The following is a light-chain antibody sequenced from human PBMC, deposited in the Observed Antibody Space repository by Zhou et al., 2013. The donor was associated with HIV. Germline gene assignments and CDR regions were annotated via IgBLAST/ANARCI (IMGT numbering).Light chain of an antibody. J-gene: IGKJ4*01. V-gene: IGKV3-20*01. Sequence: EIVLTQSPGTLSLSPGERATLSCRASQSVRTYLTWYQHKPGQAPRLLIYDASTRATGIPARFSGSGSGTDFTLTISRLEPEDFAVYYCQQYGSSLTFGGGTKVEIK. CDR3: QQYGSSLT. CDR1: QSVRTY. CDR2: DAS.